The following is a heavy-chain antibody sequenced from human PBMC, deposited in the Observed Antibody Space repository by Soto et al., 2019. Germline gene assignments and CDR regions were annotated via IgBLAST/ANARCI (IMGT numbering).Heavy chain of an antibody. Sequence: QVQLVESGGGVVQPGRSLRLSCAASGFTFSSYAMHWVRQAPGKGLEWVAVISYDGSNKYYADSVKGRFTISRDNSKNTLYLQMNSLRAEDTAVYYCASCGSIAGDYWGQGTLVTVSS. CDR1: GFTFSSYA. CDR3: ASCGSIAGDY. CDR2: ISYDGSNK. V-gene: IGHV3-30-3*01. J-gene: IGHJ4*02. D-gene: IGHD6-6*01.